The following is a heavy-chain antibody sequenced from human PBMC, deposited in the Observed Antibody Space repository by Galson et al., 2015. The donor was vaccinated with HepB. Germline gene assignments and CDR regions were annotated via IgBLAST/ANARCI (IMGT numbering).Heavy chain of an antibody. V-gene: IGHV3-74*01. Sequence: SLRLSCAAPGFTFSSYWMHWVRQAPGKGLVWVSRINSDGSSTSYADSVKGRFTISRDNTKSTLYLQMNSLRAEDTAVYYCAREEPYNWNYNAFDYWGQGTLVTVSS. CDR3: AREEPYNWNYNAFDY. CDR1: GFTFSSYW. CDR2: INSDGSST. J-gene: IGHJ4*02. D-gene: IGHD1-7*01.